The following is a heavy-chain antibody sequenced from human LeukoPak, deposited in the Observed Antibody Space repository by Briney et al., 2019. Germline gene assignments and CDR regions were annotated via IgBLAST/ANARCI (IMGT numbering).Heavy chain of an antibody. J-gene: IGHJ6*02. V-gene: IGHV3-11*01. CDR2: IDLSSSTI. CDR1: GFTFSGHY. Sequence: GGSLRLSCTASGFTFSGHYASWIRQTPGNGLEWISYIDLSSSTISYADSVKGRFTISRDNDRNSVYLQMNSLRAEDTAVYYCARGHYGLDVWGQGTTVTVSS. CDR3: ARGHYGLDV.